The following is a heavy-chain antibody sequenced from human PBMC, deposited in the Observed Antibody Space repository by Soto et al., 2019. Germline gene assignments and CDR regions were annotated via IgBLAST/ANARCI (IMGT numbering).Heavy chain of an antibody. D-gene: IGHD2-15*01. J-gene: IGHJ4*02. CDR1: GGSMGSYY. V-gene: IGHV4-59*01. CDR3: ARADPDASVGY. CDR2: ISYSGST. Sequence: SETLSLTCTVSGGSMGSYYWTWLRQSPGRGLEWIGYISYSGSTYYNPSLKSRVTISADTSKNQFSLRMNSMIAADTAVYYCARADPDASVGYWGQGTLVTV.